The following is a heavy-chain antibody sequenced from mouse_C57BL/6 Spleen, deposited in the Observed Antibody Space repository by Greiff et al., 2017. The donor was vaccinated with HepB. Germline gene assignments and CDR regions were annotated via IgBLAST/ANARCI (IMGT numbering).Heavy chain of an antibody. D-gene: IGHD1-1*01. CDR1: GYAFSSYW. Sequence: VKLQESGAELVKPGASVKISCKASGYAFSSYWMNWVKQRPGKGLEWIGQIYPGDGDTNYNGKFKGKATLTADKSSSTAYMQLSSLTSEDSAVYFCARLPGSSLYFDVWGTGTTVTVSS. CDR2: IYPGDGDT. CDR3: ARLPGSSLYFDV. J-gene: IGHJ1*03. V-gene: IGHV1-80*01.